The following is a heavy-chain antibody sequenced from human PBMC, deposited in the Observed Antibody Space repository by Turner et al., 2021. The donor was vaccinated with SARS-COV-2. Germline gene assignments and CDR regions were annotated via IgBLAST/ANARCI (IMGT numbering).Heavy chain of an antibody. CDR1: GFTFGDYA. Sequence: EVQLVESGGGLVQPGRSLRLSCTASGFTFGDYAMNWVRQAPGKGLEWVGFIRSKAYGGKTQYAASVKGRFTISRDDSKSIAYLQMNSLKTEDTAVYYCTRVKYCSGGSCYGYYFDYWGQGTLVTVSS. D-gene: IGHD2-15*01. CDR3: TRVKYCSGGSCYGYYFDY. V-gene: IGHV3-49*04. CDR2: IRSKAYGGKT. J-gene: IGHJ4*02.